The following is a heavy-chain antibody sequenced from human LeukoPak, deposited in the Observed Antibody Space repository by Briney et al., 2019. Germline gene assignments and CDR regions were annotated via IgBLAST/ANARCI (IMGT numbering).Heavy chain of an antibody. CDR1: GYTFTSYY. CDR2: IDPSGGST. J-gene: IGHJ6*03. Sequence: GASVKVSCKASGYTFTSYYMHWVRQAPGQGLEWMGIIDPSGGSTSYAQKFQGRVTMTRDMSTSTVYMELSSLRSEDTAVYYCAKLPDIGGWYRPLYYYYMDVWGKGTTVTISS. CDR3: AKLPDIGGWYRPLYYYYMDV. D-gene: IGHD6-19*01. V-gene: IGHV1-46*01.